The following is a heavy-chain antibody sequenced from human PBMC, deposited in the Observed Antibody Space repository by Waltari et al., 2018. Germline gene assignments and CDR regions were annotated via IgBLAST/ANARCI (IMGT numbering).Heavy chain of an antibody. CDR3: AREPTYYWNTRGTADAFDI. Sequence: VQLQESGPGMVKPSETRSLTCTVSGGSISSYYWSWIRPPVGKGLEWTGRIYTSGSTNYNPSLKSRVTMSVDTSKNQFSLKLSSVTAADTAVYYCAREPTYYWNTRGTADAFDIWGQGTMVTVSS. CDR1: GGSISSYY. V-gene: IGHV4-4*07. D-gene: IGHD1-20*01. J-gene: IGHJ3*02. CDR2: IYTSGST.